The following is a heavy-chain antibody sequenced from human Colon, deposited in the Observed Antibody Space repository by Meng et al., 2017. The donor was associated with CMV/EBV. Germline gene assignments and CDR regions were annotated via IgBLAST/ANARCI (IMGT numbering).Heavy chain of an antibody. D-gene: IGHD4/OR15-4a*01. CDR3: SYGANYYFNY. CDR2: ITRKSDGGST. V-gene: IGHV3-15*07. CDR1: GLTVSNVY. J-gene: IGHJ4*02. Sequence: SFAVSGLTVSNVYMNWLRQAPGKGLEWVGRITRKSDGGSTDYAAPVRGRFTITRDESRNTVDLQMNSLNADDTAVYYCSYGANYYFNYWGQGTLVTISS.